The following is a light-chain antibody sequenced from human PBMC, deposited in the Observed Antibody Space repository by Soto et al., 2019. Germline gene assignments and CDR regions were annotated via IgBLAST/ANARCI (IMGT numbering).Light chain of an antibody. J-gene: IGKJ1*01. CDR2: AAS. CDR3: QQSYSTLWT. Sequence: DIQMTQSPSSLSASVVDRVTITCRASQSISSYLNWYQQKPGKAPKLLIYAASNLQSGVPSRFSGRGSGTDFTITISSLQPEDFATYYCQQSYSTLWTFGQGTKVEIK. V-gene: IGKV1-39*01. CDR1: QSISSY.